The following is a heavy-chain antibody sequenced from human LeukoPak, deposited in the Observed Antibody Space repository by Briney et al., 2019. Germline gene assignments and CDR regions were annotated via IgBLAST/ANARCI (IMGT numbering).Heavy chain of an antibody. J-gene: IGHJ4*02. CDR3: ASGRGTYYDFWSGGTDY. D-gene: IGHD3-3*01. CDR1: GYTFTSYD. Sequence: ASVKVSCKASGYTFTSYDINWVRQATGQGLEWMGWMNPNSGNTGYAQKFQGRVTMTRNTSISTAYMELSSLRSEDTAVYYCASGRGTYYDFWSGGTDYWGQGTLVTVSS. CDR2: MNPNSGNT. V-gene: IGHV1-8*01.